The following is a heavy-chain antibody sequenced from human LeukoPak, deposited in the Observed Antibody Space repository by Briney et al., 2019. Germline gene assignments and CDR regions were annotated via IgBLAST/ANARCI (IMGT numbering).Heavy chain of an antibody. CDR3: ARRPSSGGYYYGMDV. D-gene: IGHD5-18*01. V-gene: IGHV5-51*01. CDR2: IYPGESDT. Sequence: GESLKISCKGSGSSFTSYWIGWVRQLPGKGLEWMGIIYPGESDTRYSPSFQGQVTISADKSISTAYLQWSSLKASDTAMYYCARRPSSGGYYYGMDVWGQGTTVTVSS. CDR1: GSSFTSYW. J-gene: IGHJ6*02.